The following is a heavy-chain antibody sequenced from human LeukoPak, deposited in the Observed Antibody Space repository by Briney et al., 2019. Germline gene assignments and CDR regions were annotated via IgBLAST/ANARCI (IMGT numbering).Heavy chain of an antibody. V-gene: IGHV1-69*01. CDR2: IIPIFGTG. J-gene: IGHJ4*02. CDR3: ASHYYGSGDPQFDY. Sequence: SVKVSCKASGGTFRNYGFTWVRQAPGQGLEWMGGIIPIFGTGKYAQKFQGRVTITADESTSTAYMELSSLRSEDTAVYYCASHYYGSGDPQFDYWGQGTLVTVSS. CDR1: GGTFRNYG. D-gene: IGHD3-10*01.